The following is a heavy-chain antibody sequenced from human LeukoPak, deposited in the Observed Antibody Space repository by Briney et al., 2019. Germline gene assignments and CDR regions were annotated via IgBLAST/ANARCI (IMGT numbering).Heavy chain of an antibody. CDR1: GFTFSNYW. J-gene: IGHJ4*02. CDR2: MKQDGSET. CDR3: AKDLSSSSWYLGPNDY. D-gene: IGHD6-13*01. Sequence: GGSLRLSCAASGFTFSNYWMSWVRQAPGKGLEWVANMKQDGSETYYVDSVKGRFTISRDNSKNTLYLQMNSLRAEDTAVYYCAKDLSSSSWYLGPNDYWGQGTLVTVSS. V-gene: IGHV3-7*01.